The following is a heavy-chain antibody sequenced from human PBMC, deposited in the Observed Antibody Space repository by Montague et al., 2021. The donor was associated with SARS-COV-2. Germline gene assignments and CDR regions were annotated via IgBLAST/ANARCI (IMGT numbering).Heavy chain of an antibody. V-gene: IGHV4-38-2*02. CDR3: VRVVDNRVRDY. J-gene: IGHJ4*02. Sequence: SETLSLTRSVSGYSISSGYYWGWIRPPPGKGLEWVGCISYIGNTYYSPSLNSLLNISLDSSKNRFALQARSVTAADTAVYYCVRVVDNRVRDYWGQGTLVTVSS. CDR2: ISYIGNT. D-gene: IGHD2-21*01. CDR1: GYSISSGYY.